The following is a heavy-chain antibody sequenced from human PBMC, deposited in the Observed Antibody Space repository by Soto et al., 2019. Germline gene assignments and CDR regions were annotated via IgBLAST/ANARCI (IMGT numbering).Heavy chain of an antibody. CDR3: ARHISTFRYYYYAMDV. CDR2: IYPGDSDT. J-gene: IGHJ6*02. D-gene: IGHD2-2*01. CDR1: GYTFTDYW. V-gene: IGHV5-51*01. Sequence: GESLKISCKGSGYTFTDYWIGWVRQLPGKGLEWMGIIYPGDSDTRYSPSFQGHVTITVDKSTNNAYLQWNTLRASDTAMYYCARHISTFRYYYYAMDVWGQGTTVTVSS.